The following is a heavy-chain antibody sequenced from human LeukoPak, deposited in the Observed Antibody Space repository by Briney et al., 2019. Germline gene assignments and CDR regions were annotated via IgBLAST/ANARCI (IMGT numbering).Heavy chain of an antibody. D-gene: IGHD5-18*01. J-gene: IGHJ4*02. CDR2: IYYSGST. Sequence: SETLSLTCTVSGGSISSYYWSWIRQPPGKGLEWIGYIYYSGSTNYNPSLKSRVTISVDTSKNQFSLKLSSVTAADTAVYYCARDDSYGNFDYWGQGTLVTVSS. CDR1: GGSISSYY. CDR3: ARDDSYGNFDY. V-gene: IGHV4-59*01.